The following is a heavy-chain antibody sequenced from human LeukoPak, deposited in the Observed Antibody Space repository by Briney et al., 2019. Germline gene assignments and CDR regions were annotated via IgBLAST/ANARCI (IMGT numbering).Heavy chain of an antibody. CDR3: AKGPSYYDFWSIGP. V-gene: IGHV4-30-2*01. J-gene: IGHJ5*02. CDR2: IYHSGST. D-gene: IGHD3-3*01. Sequence: SETLSLTCAVSGGSISSGGYSWSWIRQPPGKGLEWIGYIYHSGSTYYDPSLKSRVTISVDTSKNQFSLRLFSLTAADTAVYYCAKGPSYYDFWSIGPWGQGTLVTVSS. CDR1: GGSISSGGYS.